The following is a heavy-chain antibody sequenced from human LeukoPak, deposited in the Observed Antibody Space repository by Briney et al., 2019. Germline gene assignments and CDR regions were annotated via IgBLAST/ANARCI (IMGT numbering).Heavy chain of an antibody. D-gene: IGHD3-16*02. CDR3: ARAGIMITFGGVIVGTYFDY. Sequence: SETLSLTCDVPGGSITQTNYWTWVRQPPGKGLEWIGGVNLQGGTNYNPSLLRRVAISVDTSANHVSLQMTSVTAADTAVYYCARAGIMITFGGVIVGTYFDYWGQGTLVTVSS. CDR2: VNLQGGT. CDR1: GGSITQTNY. V-gene: IGHV4-4*02. J-gene: IGHJ4*02.